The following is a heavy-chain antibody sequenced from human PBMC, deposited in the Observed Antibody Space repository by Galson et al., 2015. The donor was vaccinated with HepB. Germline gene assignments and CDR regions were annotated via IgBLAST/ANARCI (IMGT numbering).Heavy chain of an antibody. J-gene: IGHJ5*02. V-gene: IGHV4-59*08. CDR3: ARRVAVAGTSRFDP. Sequence: LSLTCTVSGGSISSYYWSWIRQPPGKGLEWIGYIYYSGSTNYNPSLKSRVTISVDTSKNQFSLKLSSVTAADTAVYYCARRVAVAGTSRFDPWGQGTLVTVSS. CDR1: GGSISSYY. D-gene: IGHD6-19*01. CDR2: IYYSGST.